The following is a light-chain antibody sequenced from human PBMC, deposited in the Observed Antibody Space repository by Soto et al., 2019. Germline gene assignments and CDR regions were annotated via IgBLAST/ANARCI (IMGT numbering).Light chain of an antibody. Sequence: EIVLTQSPGTLSLSPGERSTLSCMASQSVSSNLAWYQQKPGQAPRLLIYGASTRATGIPARFSGSGSGTEFTLTISSLQSEDFAVYYCRQYNNWPRTFGQGTKVDI. CDR1: QSVSSN. CDR2: GAS. V-gene: IGKV3-15*01. J-gene: IGKJ1*01. CDR3: RQYNNWPRT.